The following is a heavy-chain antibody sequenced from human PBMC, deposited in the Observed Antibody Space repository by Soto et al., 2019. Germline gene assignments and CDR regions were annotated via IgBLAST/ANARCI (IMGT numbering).Heavy chain of an antibody. CDR2: IIPIFGTA. J-gene: IGHJ3*02. CDR1: GGTFSSYA. D-gene: IGHD1-26*01. V-gene: IGHV1-69*13. CDR3: AWDRGGGGWELPESAFDI. Sequence: ASVKVSCKASGGTFSSYAISWVRQAPGQGLEWMGGIIPIFGTANYAQKFQGRVTITADESTSTAYMELSSLRSEDTAVYYCAWDRGGGGWELPESAFDIWGQGTMVTVSS.